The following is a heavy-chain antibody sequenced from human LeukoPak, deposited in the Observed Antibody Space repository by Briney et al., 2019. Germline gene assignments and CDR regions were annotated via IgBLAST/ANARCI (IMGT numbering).Heavy chain of an antibody. V-gene: IGHV4-30-2*01. J-gene: IGHJ4*02. CDR1: GGSISSGGYS. CDR3: ARMVYDRSGYHFDC. CDR2: IYHSGST. D-gene: IGHD3-22*01. Sequence: PSETLSLTCAVSGGSISSGGYSWSWIRQPPGKGLDWIGYIYHSGSTYYNPSLKSRVTISIDRSKNQFSLKLSSVTAADTAVYYCARMVYDRSGYHFDCWGQGTLVTVSS.